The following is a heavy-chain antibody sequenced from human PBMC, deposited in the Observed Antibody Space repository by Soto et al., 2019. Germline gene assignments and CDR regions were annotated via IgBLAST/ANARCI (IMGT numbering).Heavy chain of an antibody. D-gene: IGHD3-10*01. V-gene: IGHV1-18*01. CDR2: ISAYNGNT. CDR3: ARDGEGYYGSGRGRDYYYYGMDV. Sequence: QVQLVQSGAEVKKPGASVKVSCKASGYTFTSYGISWVRQAPGQGLEWMGWISAYNGNTNYAQKLQGRVTMTTDTSTRTAYMELRSLRSDDTAVYYCARDGEGYYGSGRGRDYYYYGMDVWGQGTTVTVSS. CDR1: GYTFTSYG. J-gene: IGHJ6*02.